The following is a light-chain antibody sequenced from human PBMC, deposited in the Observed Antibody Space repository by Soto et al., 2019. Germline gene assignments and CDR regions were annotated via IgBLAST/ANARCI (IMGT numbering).Light chain of an antibody. V-gene: IGKV3-20*01. CDR3: QQYASSPLT. J-gene: IGKJ4*01. CDR1: QSVGRNY. CDR2: GAS. Sequence: EIVLTQSPGTLSLSSGERATLSCRASQSVGRNYLAWYQQKPGQAPRLLIYGASSRATGIPDRFSGSGSGTDFTLTLSRLEPEDFAVYYCQQYASSPLTFGGGTKVEIK.